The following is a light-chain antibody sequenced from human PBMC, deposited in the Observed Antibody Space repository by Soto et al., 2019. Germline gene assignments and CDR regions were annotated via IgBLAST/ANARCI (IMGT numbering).Light chain of an antibody. CDR3: QQYNTYWT. J-gene: IGKJ1*01. Sequence: DNPMTPSPSPLSASLGDRSTITFPASQSISRWLAWYQQKPGKAPKLLIYDASSLESGVPSRFSGSGSGTEFTLTISSLQPDDFATYYCQQYNTYWTLGQGTKVDIK. CDR2: DAS. V-gene: IGKV1-5*01. CDR1: QSISRW.